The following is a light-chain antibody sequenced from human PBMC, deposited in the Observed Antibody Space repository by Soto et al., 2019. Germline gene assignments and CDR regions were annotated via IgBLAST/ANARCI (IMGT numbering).Light chain of an antibody. CDR1: QRISSW. V-gene: IGKV1-5*03. J-gene: IGKJ1*01. CDR2: TAS. CDR3: HQYNSDWT. Sequence: DIQMTQSPSTLSASVGDRVTITCRASQRISSWLAWYQQKPGKAPKLLIYTASSLESGVPSRFGASGSGTDFTLNISCLHPYDFATSYCHQYNSDWTFGQGTKVEIK.